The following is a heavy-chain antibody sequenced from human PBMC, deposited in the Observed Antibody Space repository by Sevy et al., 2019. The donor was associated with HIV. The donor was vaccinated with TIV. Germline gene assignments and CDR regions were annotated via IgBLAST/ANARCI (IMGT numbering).Heavy chain of an antibody. V-gene: IGHV3-30*02. CDR1: GFTFSSFG. D-gene: IGHD3-16*01. Sequence: GGSLRLSCAASGFTFSSFGLHWVRQAPGKGLEWVASICFDVDYVYYADSVKGRFTISRDNSKNILYLQMNSLRVEDTALYYCAKDGGNAPQYYGMDVWGQGTTVTVSS. CDR2: ICFDVDYV. CDR3: AKDGGNAPQYYGMDV. J-gene: IGHJ6*02.